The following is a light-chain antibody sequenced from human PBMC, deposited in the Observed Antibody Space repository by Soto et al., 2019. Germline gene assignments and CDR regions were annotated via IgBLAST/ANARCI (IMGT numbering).Light chain of an antibody. CDR3: QQYGSSPPGT. V-gene: IGKV3-20*01. CDR2: GAS. CDR1: QSVSSSY. Sequence: EIVLTQSPGTLSLSPGERATLSCRASQSVSSSYLAWYQQKPGQAPRLLIYGASSRATGIPDRFSGSGSGTDFTLTISRLEPEDFAVYYCQQYGSSPPGTFGQGTQVEIQ. J-gene: IGKJ1*01.